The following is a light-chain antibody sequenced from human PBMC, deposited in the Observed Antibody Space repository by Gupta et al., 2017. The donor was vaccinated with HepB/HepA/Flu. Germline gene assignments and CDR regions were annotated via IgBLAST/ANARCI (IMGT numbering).Light chain of an antibody. CDR1: QSVSGY. CDR3: QQRINCPPTCS. V-gene: IGKV3-11*01. Sequence: EIVLTQSPATLSLSPGERATLSCRASQSVSGYFTWYQQKPGQAPRLLIYDASNRATVITVRFSGSGSGTDFTLTISSLDPEDSAVYYCQQRINCPPTCSFGPGTKLQI. J-gene: IGKJ2*04. CDR2: DAS.